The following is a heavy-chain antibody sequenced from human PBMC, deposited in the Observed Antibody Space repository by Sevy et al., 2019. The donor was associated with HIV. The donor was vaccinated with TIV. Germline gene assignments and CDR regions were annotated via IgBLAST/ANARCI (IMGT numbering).Heavy chain of an antibody. Sequence: GGSLRLSCAASGFTFSSYSMNWVRQAPGKGLEWVSSISSSSSYIYYADSVKGRFTISRDNAKNSLYLQMNSLRAEDTAVYYCAREDQYYDFWSGYAHYYYYYMVVWGKGTTVTVSS. CDR3: AREDQYYDFWSGYAHYYYYYMVV. J-gene: IGHJ6*03. CDR1: GFTFSSYS. V-gene: IGHV3-21*01. D-gene: IGHD3-3*01. CDR2: ISSSSSYI.